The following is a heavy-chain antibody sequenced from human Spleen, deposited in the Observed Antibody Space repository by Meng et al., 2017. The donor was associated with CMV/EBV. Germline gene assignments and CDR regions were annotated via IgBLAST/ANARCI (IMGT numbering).Heavy chain of an antibody. CDR3: AREPYCSSTSCYLNWFDP. V-gene: IGHV1-69*05. D-gene: IGHD2-2*01. CDR1: FSSYA. J-gene: IGHJ5*02. Sequence: FSSYASSWGRQAPGQGLEWMGGIIPIFGTANYAQKFQGRVTITTDESTSTAYMELSSLRSEDTAVYYCAREPYCSSTSCYLNWFDPWGQGTLVTVSS. CDR2: IIPIFGTA.